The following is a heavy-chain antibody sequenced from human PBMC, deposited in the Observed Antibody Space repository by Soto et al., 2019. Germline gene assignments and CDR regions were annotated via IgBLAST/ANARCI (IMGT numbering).Heavy chain of an antibody. D-gene: IGHD3-3*01. J-gene: IGHJ6*02. CDR3: TTASSPHITIFGVDESYYYYGMDV. Sequence: GGSLRLSCAASGFTFSNAWMNWVRQAPGKGLEWVGRIKSKTDGGTTDYAAPVKGRFTISRDDSKNTLYLQMNSLKTEDTAVYYCTTASSPHITIFGVDESYYYYGMDVWGQGTTVTVSS. CDR1: GFTFSNAW. CDR2: IKSKTDGGTT. V-gene: IGHV3-15*07.